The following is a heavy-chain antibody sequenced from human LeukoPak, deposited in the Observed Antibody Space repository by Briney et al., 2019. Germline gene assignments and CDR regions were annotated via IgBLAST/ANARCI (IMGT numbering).Heavy chain of an antibody. CDR3: ARAIVVVPAASSGFDY. V-gene: IGHV4-34*01. D-gene: IGHD2-2*01. CDR1: GGSFSGYY. J-gene: IGHJ4*02. CDR2: INHSGST. Sequence: SETLSLTCAVYGGSFSGYYWSWIRQPPGKGLEWIGEINHSGSTNYNPSLKSRVTISVDTSKNQFSPKLSSVTAADTAVYYCARAIVVVPAASSGFDYWGQGTLVTVSS.